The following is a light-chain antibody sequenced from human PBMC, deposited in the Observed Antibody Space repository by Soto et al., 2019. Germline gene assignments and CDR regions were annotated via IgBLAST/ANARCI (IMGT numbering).Light chain of an antibody. CDR3: HQYNSYFWT. CDR1: QSISSW. CDR2: KAP. Sequence: DIQMTQSPSTLSASVGDRVTITCPASQSISSWLAWYHQKPGKAPKLLIHKAPSLESGVPSRLGGSGSGTEFALTTSSLQAADFATYDGHQYNSYFWTFGKGTKVEIK. V-gene: IGKV1-5*03. J-gene: IGKJ1*01.